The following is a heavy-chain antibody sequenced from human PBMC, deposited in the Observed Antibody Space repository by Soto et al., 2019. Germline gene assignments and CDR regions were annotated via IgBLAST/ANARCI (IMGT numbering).Heavy chain of an antibody. CDR3: ARSGDNYNLLGY. V-gene: IGHV3-11*06. Sequence: PGGSLRLSCAASGFTFSDYYMSWSRQAPGKGLEWLSYSSDSGTFTRYADSVKGRFSISRDNAKNSLYLQINSLRGEDTAIYYCARSGDNYNLLGYWGQGTPVTVSS. D-gene: IGHD1-1*01. CDR2: SSDSGTFT. J-gene: IGHJ4*02. CDR1: GFTFSDYY.